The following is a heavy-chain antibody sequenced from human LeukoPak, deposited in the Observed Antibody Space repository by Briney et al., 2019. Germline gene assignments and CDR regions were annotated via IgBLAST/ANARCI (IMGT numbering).Heavy chain of an antibody. V-gene: IGHV4-34*01. CDR3: ARGRPLVRGVIIDLGY. CDR1: GGSFSGYY. Sequence: PSETLSLTCAVYGGSFSGYYWSWIRQPPGKGLEWIGEINHSGSTNYNPSLKSRVTISVDTSKNQFSLKLSSVTAADTAVYYCARGRPLVRGVIIDLGYWGQGTLVTVSS. CDR2: INHSGST. J-gene: IGHJ4*02. D-gene: IGHD3-10*01.